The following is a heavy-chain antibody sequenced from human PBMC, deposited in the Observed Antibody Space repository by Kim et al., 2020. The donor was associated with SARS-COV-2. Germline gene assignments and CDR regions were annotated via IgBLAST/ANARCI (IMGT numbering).Heavy chain of an antibody. J-gene: IGHJ4*02. D-gene: IGHD5-18*01. CDR3: SRDRDNSF. CDR1: GGSISSYY. CDR2: INYSGST. V-gene: IGHV4-59*13. Sequence: SETLSLTCTVSGGSISSYYWSWIRQPPGKGLEWIGHINYSGSTNYNPSLKSRVTISVDTSKNKFSLKLSSVTAADTAVYYCSRDRDNSFWGQGTLVTVSS.